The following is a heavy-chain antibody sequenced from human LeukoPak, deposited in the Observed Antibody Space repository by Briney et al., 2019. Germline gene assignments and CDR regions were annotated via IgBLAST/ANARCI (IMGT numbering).Heavy chain of an antibody. CDR2: ISGSGGST. CDR1: RFTFSSYA. V-gene: IGHV3-23*01. Sequence: GGSLRLSCAASRFTFSSYAMSWVRQAPGKGLEWVSGISGSGGSTSYADSVKGRFTISRDNSKNTLYLQMNSLRAEDTAAYYCAKDQSYACDYWGQGTLVTVSS. D-gene: IGHD3-16*01. J-gene: IGHJ4*02. CDR3: AKDQSYACDY.